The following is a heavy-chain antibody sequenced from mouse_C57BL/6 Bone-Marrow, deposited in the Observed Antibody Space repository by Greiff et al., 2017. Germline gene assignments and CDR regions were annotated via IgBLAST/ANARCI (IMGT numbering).Heavy chain of an antibody. J-gene: IGHJ2*01. D-gene: IGHD2-5*01. CDR1: GYAFSSYW. CDR3: ARGGSYYSNVYYCDY. Sequence: VQLQQSGAELVKPGASVKISCKASGYAFSSYWMNWVKQRPGKGLEWIGQIYPGDGDTNYNGKFKGKATLTADKSSSTAYMQLSSLTSEDSAVYFCARGGSYYSNVYYCDYWGQGTTLTVSS. V-gene: IGHV1-80*01. CDR2: IYPGDGDT.